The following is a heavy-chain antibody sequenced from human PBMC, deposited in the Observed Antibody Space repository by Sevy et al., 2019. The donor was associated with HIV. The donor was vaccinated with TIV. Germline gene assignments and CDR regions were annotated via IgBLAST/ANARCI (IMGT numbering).Heavy chain of an antibody. J-gene: IGHJ4*02. Sequence: GGSLRLSCAASGFTFSNYWMTWVRQAPGKGLEWVSVLYRDAYYADSVKGRFTISRDNSKNTLYLQMNSLRPEDTAVYYCAVVAEGYWGQGTLVTVSS. CDR2: LYRDA. D-gene: IGHD6-13*01. CDR1: GFTFSNYW. CDR3: AVVAEGY. V-gene: IGHV3-53*01.